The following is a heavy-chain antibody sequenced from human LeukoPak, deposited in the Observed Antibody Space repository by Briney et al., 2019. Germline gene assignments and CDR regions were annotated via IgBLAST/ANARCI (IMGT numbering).Heavy chain of an antibody. CDR1: GYTFRNYW. V-gene: IGHV3-7*01. J-gene: IGHJ4*02. CDR2: TKPDGSAE. D-gene: IGHD3-16*01. CDR3: ERDGGLNTNFDY. Sequence: GGSLRLSCAASGYTFRNYWMGWVRQAPGKGLEWVAYTKPDGSAEYYADSVRGRFTTSRDNANNLPYLQMNRLRAEDTAVYYCERDGGLNTNFDYWGQGTLVTVPS.